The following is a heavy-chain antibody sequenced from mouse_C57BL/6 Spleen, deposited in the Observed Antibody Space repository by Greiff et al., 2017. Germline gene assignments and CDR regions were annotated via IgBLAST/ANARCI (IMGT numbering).Heavy chain of an antibody. Sequence: QVQLKQSGAELVRPGASVTLSCKASGYTFTDYEMHWVKQTPVHGLEWIGAIDPETGGTAYNQKFKGKAILTADKSSSTAYMELRSLTSEDSAVYYCTEGNDRWGQGTTLTVSS. CDR3: TEGNDR. CDR2: IDPETGGT. CDR1: GYTFTDYE. J-gene: IGHJ2*01. D-gene: IGHD2-2*01. V-gene: IGHV1-15*01.